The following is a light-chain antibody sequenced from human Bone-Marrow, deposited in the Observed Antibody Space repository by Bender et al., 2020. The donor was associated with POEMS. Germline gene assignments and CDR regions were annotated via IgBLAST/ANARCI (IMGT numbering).Light chain of an antibody. V-gene: IGLV1-40*01. CDR2: GDT. Sequence: QSVLTQPPSVSGAPGQRVTISCTGSSSNIGGGYDVHWYQQLPGTAPKLLIYGDTNRPSGVPGRFSGSKSGTSASLAITGLQAGDEADYYCCSYTGSYSLEMVFGGGTKLTVL. CDR3: CSYTGSYSLEMV. J-gene: IGLJ2*01. CDR1: SSNIGGGYD.